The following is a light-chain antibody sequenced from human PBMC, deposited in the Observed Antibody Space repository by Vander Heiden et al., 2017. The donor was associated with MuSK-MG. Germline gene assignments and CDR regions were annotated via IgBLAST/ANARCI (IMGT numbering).Light chain of an antibody. J-gene: IGKJ1*01. CDR1: QPISSF. CDR3: QHRNSKLGT. V-gene: IGKV1-39*01. CDR2: GAS. Sequence: DMQMTQSPSSLSASVGDRVTITCRASQPISSFLNWYQQKAGQAPILLIYGASNLQSGVPSRFSGSGSGTDFTLTISTLHPEDVATYYCQHRNSKLGTFGQGTKVEIE.